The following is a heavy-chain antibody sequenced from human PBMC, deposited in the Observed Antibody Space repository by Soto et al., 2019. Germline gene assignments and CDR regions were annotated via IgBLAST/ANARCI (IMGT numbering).Heavy chain of an antibody. D-gene: IGHD2-2*01. CDR2: INPSGGST. J-gene: IGHJ3*02. CDR1: GYTFTSYY. Sequence: ASVMLACKASGYTFTSYYMHWVRHAPGQGLAWMGIINPSGGSTSYAQKFQGRVTMTRDTSTSAVYMELSSLRSEDTAVYYCARDKIGSSKRCCYGCEAFEIWGEGTMVTVSS. CDR3: ARDKIGSSKRCCYGCEAFEI. V-gene: IGHV1-46*03.